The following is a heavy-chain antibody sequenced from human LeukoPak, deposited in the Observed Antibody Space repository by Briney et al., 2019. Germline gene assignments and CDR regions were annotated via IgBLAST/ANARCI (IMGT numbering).Heavy chain of an antibody. CDR1: GYSFHDFG. CDR2: ISTEIGNT. J-gene: IGHJ4*02. CDR3: ARDRYGYCGGGSCFLFDY. Sequence: ASVKVSCKASGYSFHDFGISWVRQAPGQGLEWMGWISTEIGNTNYAQRLQGRVTMTRDTSTSTVYMELTSLRSADTAVYYCARDRYGYCGGGSCFLFDYWGQGTLVTVSS. V-gene: IGHV1-18*04. D-gene: IGHD2-15*01.